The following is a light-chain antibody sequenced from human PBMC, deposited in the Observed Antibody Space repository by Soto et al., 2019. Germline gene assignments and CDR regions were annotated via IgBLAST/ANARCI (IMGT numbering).Light chain of an antibody. V-gene: IGLV1-47*02. J-gene: IGLJ2*01. Sequence: QSALTQPPSASGTPGQRVTISCSGSSSNIGSNYVYWYQQLPGTAPKLLIYSNNQRPSGVPDRFSGSKSGTSASLAISGLRSEGEADYYCAAWDDSLSGVVFGGGTKVTVL. CDR2: SNN. CDR1: SSNIGSNY. CDR3: AAWDDSLSGVV.